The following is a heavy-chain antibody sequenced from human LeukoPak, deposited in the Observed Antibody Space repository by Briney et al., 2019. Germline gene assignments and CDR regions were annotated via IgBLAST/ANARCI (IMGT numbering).Heavy chain of an antibody. Sequence: SETLSLTCTVSGGSISSYYWSWIRQPPGKGLEWIGYIYYSGSTNYNPSLKSRVTISVDTSKNQFFLKLSSVTAADTAVYYCARYYYGSGSYRGGQGTLVTVSS. CDR3: ARYYYGSGSYR. D-gene: IGHD3-10*01. J-gene: IGHJ4*02. CDR1: GGSISSYY. CDR2: IYYSGST. V-gene: IGHV4-59*12.